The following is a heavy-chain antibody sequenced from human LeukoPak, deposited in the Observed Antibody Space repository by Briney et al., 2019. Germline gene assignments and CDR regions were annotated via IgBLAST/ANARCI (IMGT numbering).Heavy chain of an antibody. CDR1: GGTFSSYA. Sequence: GASVKVSCEASGGTFSSYAISWVRQAPGQGLEWMGRIIPIFGTANYAQKFQGRVTITTDESTSTAYMELSSLRSEDTAVYYCARGRREYYYDSSGYYYPHWGQGTLVTVSS. D-gene: IGHD3-22*01. V-gene: IGHV1-69*05. CDR2: IIPIFGTA. J-gene: IGHJ4*02. CDR3: ARGRREYYYDSSGYYYPH.